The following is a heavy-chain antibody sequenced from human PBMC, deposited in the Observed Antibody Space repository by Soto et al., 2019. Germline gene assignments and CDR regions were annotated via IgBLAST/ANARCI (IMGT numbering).Heavy chain of an antibody. D-gene: IGHD6-13*01. V-gene: IGHV4-34*01. CDR1: GRSFSGYY. Sequence: SETLSLTCAVYGRSFSGYYWSWIRQPPGKGLEWIGEINHSGSTNYNPSLKSRVTISVDTSKNQFSLKLSSVTAADTAVYYCARGGDSSSWFYFDYWGQGTLVTVSS. J-gene: IGHJ4*02. CDR2: INHSGST. CDR3: ARGGDSSSWFYFDY.